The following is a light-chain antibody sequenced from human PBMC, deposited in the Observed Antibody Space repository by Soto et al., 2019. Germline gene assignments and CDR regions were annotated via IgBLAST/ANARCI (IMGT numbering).Light chain of an antibody. Sequence: ESVLTQAPGALSLSPGERATLSCRAIQSVSSNYLAWYQQKPGQAPRLLIYGASSRATGIPDRFSGSGSGTDFTLTISRLEPADFAVYYCQQYSSSPSTFGQGTRLEIK. V-gene: IGKV3-20*01. CDR2: GAS. CDR1: QSVSSNY. J-gene: IGKJ5*01. CDR3: QQYSSSPST.